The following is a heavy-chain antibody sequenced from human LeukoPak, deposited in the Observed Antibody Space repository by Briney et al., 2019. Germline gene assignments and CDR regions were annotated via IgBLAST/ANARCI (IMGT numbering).Heavy chain of an antibody. CDR3: ARRAVAGARIFDY. Sequence: VASVKVSCKASGGTFSSYAISWVRQAPGQGLEWMGGTIPIFGTANYAQKFQGRVTITADESTSTAYMELSSLRSEDTAVYYCARRAVAGARIFDYWGQGTLVTVSS. V-gene: IGHV1-69*13. D-gene: IGHD6-19*01. CDR2: TIPIFGTA. J-gene: IGHJ4*02. CDR1: GGTFSSYA.